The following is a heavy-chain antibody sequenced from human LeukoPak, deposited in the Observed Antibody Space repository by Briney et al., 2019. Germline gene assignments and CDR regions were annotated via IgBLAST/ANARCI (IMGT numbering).Heavy chain of an antibody. Sequence: GGSLSLSFAASGFTFSSYAMTWLGQAPGKGLDWVSLISGRGGSTYFADSVKGRFTISRDNTKNTLYLQMNSLRAEDTAVYYCAKRRGLELLYYYYMDVWGKGTTVTVSS. CDR1: GFTFSSYA. J-gene: IGHJ6*03. D-gene: IGHD1-7*01. CDR2: ISGRGGST. CDR3: AKRRGLELLYYYYMDV. V-gene: IGHV3-23*01.